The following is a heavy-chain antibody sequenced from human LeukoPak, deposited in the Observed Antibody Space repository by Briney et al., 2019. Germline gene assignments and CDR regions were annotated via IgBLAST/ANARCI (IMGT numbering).Heavy chain of an antibody. D-gene: IGHD6-6*01. Sequence: GGSLRLSCAASGFTFSSYSMNWVRQAPGKGLEWVPSISSSSSYIYYADSVKGRFTISRDNAKNSLYLQMNSLRAEDTAVYYCAREGEYSSSLLTYTLFDYWGQGTLVTVSS. CDR2: ISSSSSYI. J-gene: IGHJ4*02. CDR1: GFTFSSYS. V-gene: IGHV3-21*01. CDR3: AREGEYSSSLLTYTLFDY.